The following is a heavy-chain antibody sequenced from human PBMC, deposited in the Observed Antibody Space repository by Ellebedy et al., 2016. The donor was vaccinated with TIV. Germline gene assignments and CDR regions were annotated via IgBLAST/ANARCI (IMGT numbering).Heavy chain of an antibody. CDR3: ASGRWLHSDY. CDR2: IYYSGST. Sequence: SETLSLTXTVSGGSISSGGYYWSWIRQHPGKGLEWIGYIYYSGSTYYNPSLKSRVTISVDTSKNQFSLKLSSVTAADTAVYYCASGRWLHSDYWGQGTLVTVSS. V-gene: IGHV4-31*03. J-gene: IGHJ4*02. CDR1: GGSISSGGYY. D-gene: IGHD5-24*01.